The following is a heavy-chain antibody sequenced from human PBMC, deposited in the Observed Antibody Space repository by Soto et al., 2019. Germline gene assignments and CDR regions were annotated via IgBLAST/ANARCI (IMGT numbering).Heavy chain of an antibody. J-gene: IGHJ6*02. V-gene: IGHV3-9*01. CDR3: AKDHGMGGDYGMDV. CDR2: ISWNSGSI. Sequence: EVQLVESGGGLVQPGRSLRLSCAASGFTFDDYAMHWVRQAPGKGLEWVSGISWNSGSIGYADSVKGRFTISRDNAKNSLYLQMNSLRAEDTALYYCAKDHGMGGDYGMDVWGQGTTVTVSS. D-gene: IGHD3-16*01. CDR1: GFTFDDYA.